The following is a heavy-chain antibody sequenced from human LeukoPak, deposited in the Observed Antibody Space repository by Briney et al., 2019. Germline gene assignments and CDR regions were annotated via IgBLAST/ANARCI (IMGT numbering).Heavy chain of an antibody. J-gene: IGHJ6*03. D-gene: IGHD3-3*01. CDR1: GGTFSSYA. V-gene: IGHV1-69*01. CDR2: IIPIFGTA. CDR3: ASYLGVVSYYYYMDV. Sequence: GSSVKVSCKASGGTFSSYAISWVRQAPGQGLEWMGGIIPIFGTANYAQKFQGRVTITADESTSTAYMELSSLRSEDTAVYYCASYLGVVSYYYYMDVWGKGTTVTVSS.